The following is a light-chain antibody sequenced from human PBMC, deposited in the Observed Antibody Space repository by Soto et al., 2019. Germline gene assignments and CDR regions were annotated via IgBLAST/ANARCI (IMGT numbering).Light chain of an antibody. J-gene: IGKJ2*01. CDR3: MQALQTPYT. Sequence: DIVMTQSPLSLPVTPGEPASISCRSSQSLLHSNGYNYLDWYLQRPGQSPQLLIYLGSTRASGGPDRLGGSGSCTDFTLKISRVEAEDVGVYYCMQALQTPYTFGQGTKLEIK. CDR2: LGS. V-gene: IGKV2-28*01. CDR1: QSLLHSNGYNY.